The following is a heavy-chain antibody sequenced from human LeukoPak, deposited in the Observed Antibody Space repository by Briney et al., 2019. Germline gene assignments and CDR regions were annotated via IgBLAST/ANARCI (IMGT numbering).Heavy chain of an antibody. J-gene: IGHJ6*02. Sequence: SVKVSCKASGGTFSSYAISWVRQVPGQGLEWMGGIIPIFGTANYAQKFQGRVTITADESTSTAYMELSSLRSEDTAVYYCARESYSSGWYVDYYGMDVWGHGTTVTVSS. D-gene: IGHD6-19*01. V-gene: IGHV1-69*13. CDR1: GGTFSSYA. CDR3: ARESYSSGWYVDYYGMDV. CDR2: IIPIFGTA.